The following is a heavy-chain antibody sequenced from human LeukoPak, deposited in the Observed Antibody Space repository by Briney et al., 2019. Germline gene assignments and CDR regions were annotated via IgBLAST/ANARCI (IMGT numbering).Heavy chain of an antibody. CDR1: GYSISSGYY. J-gene: IGHJ5*02. V-gene: IGHV4-38-2*01. CDR2: IYHSGST. Sequence: SETLPLTCAVSGYSISSGYYWGWIRQPPGKGLEWIGSIYHSGSTYYNPSLKSRVTISVDTSKNQFSLKLSSVTAADTAVYYCASTYRVGTTGFDPWGQGTLVTVSS. D-gene: IGHD1-1*01. CDR3: ASTYRVGTTGFDP.